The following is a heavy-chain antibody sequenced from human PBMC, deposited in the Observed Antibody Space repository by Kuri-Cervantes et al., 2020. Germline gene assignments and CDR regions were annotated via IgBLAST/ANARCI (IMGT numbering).Heavy chain of an antibody. Sequence: GESLKFSCAASGFTFSSYGMHWVRQAPGKGLEWVAVISYDGSNKYYADSVKGRFTISRDNSKNTLYLQMNSLRAEDTAVYYCARAARSSGTYYNWFDPWGQGTLVTVSS. CDR1: GFTFSSYG. CDR2: ISYDGSNK. CDR3: ARAARSSGTYYNWFDP. D-gene: IGHD3-22*01. V-gene: IGHV3-30*03. J-gene: IGHJ5*02.